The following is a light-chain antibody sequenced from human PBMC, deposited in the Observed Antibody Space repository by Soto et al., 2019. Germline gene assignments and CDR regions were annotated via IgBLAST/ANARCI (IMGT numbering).Light chain of an antibody. J-gene: IGKJ5*01. CDR2: DST. CDR1: QSIHTC. CDR3: QQRNVWRPIT. Sequence: VMTQSPATLSLSPGERATLSCRASQSIHTCLAWYQQKSGKPPRLVIYDSTLRANGVPDRFGGSRSGTEFTLTIISLEPEDFAVDYCQQRNVWRPITFGQGTRLEIK. V-gene: IGKV3-11*01.